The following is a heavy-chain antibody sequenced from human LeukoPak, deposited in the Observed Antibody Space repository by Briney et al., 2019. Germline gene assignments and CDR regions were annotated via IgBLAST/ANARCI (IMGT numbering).Heavy chain of an antibody. V-gene: IGHV4-59*12. CDR1: GGSISSYY. J-gene: IGHJ4*02. CDR3: ARDRLLDY. Sequence: SETLSLTCTVSGGSISSYYWSWIRQPPGKGLEWIGYTYYSGSTNYNPSLKSRVTISVDTSKNQFSLKLSSVTAADTAVYYCARDRLLDYWGQGTLVTVSS. D-gene: IGHD4-11*01. CDR2: TYYSGST.